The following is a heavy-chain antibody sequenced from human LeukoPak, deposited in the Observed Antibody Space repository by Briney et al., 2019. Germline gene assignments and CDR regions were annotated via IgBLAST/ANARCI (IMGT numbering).Heavy chain of an antibody. J-gene: IGHJ6*02. CDR1: GGSISSISSNNYH. CDR2: IYYSGST. CDR3: ARAYSSSSYCYYYGMDV. V-gene: IGHV4-39*07. Sequence: SETLSLTCIVSGGSISSISSNNYHWGWIRQPPGKGLEWIGSIYYSGSTYYNPSLKSRVTISVDTSKNQFSLKLSSVTAADTAVYYCARAYSSSSYCYYYGMDVWGQGTTVTVSS. D-gene: IGHD6-6*01.